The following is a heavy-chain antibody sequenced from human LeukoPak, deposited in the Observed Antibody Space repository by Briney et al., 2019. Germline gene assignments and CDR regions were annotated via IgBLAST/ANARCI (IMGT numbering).Heavy chain of an antibody. CDR1: GYTFTGYY. V-gene: IGHV1-2*02. D-gene: IGHD3-16*01. J-gene: IGHJ4*02. CDR2: INPNSGGT. Sequence: GASVKVSCKASGYTFTGYYMHWVRQAPGQGLEWMGWINPNSGGTNYAQKFQGRVTMTRDTSVSTAYMELSRLRSDDTAVYYCARLGDDYVWGSGGHWGQGTLVTVSS. CDR3: ARLGDDYVWGSGGH.